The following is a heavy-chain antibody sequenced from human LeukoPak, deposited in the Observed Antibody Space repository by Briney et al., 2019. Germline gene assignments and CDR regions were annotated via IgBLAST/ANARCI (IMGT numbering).Heavy chain of an antibody. J-gene: IGHJ5*02. CDR3: ARDPSGSNWYDP. Sequence: ASVKVSCKASGYTFTSHDINWVRQATGQGLEWMGRINPNSGGTNYAQKFQGRVTMTRDTSISTAYLELNRLTSDDTAVYYCARDPSGSNWYDPWGQGTLVTVSS. CDR2: INPNSGGT. CDR1: GYTFTSHD. V-gene: IGHV1-2*06.